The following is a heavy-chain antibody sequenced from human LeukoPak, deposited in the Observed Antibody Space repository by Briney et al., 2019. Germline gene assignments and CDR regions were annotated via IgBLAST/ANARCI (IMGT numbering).Heavy chain of an antibody. CDR3: ARDDWNDLRAFDI. V-gene: IGHV1-2*02. CDR1: GYTFTGYY. J-gene: IGHJ3*02. Sequence: ASVKVSCKASGYTFTGYYMHWVRQAPGQGLERMGWINPNSGGTNYAQKFQGRVTMTRDTSISTAYMELSRLRSDDTAVYYCARDDWNDLRAFDIWGQGTIFTVSS. CDR2: INPNSGGT. D-gene: IGHD1-1*01.